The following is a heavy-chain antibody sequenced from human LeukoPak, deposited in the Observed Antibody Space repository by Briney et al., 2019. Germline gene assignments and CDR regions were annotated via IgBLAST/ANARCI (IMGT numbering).Heavy chain of an antibody. D-gene: IGHD3-10*01. J-gene: IGHJ3*02. CDR1: GGTFSSYA. Sequence: SVKVSCKASGGTFSSYAISWVRQAPGQGLEWMGGIIPIFGTANYAQKFQGRVTITTDESTSTAYMELSSLRSEDTAVYYCARNRYGSGPRHAFDIWGQGTMVTASS. CDR2: IIPIFGTA. CDR3: ARNRYGSGPRHAFDI. V-gene: IGHV1-69*05.